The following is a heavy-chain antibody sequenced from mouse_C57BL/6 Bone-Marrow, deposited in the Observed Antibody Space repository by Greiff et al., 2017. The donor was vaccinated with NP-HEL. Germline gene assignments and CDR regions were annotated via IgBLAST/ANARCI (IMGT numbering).Heavy chain of an antibody. CDR1: GFNIKDYY. D-gene: IGHD1-1*01. CDR3: TDYYGSSPPYWYFDV. V-gene: IGHV14-1*01. CDR2: IDPEDGDT. J-gene: IGHJ1*03. Sequence: EVQGVESGAELVRPGASVKLSCTASGFNIKDYYMHWVKQRPEQGLEWIGRIDPEDGDTEYAPKFQGKATMTADTSSNTAYLQLSSLTSEDTAVYYCTDYYGSSPPYWYFDVWGTGTTVTVSS.